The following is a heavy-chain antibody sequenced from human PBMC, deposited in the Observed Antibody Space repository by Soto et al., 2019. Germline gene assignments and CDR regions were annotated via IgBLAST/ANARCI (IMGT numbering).Heavy chain of an antibody. D-gene: IGHD5-12*01. J-gene: IGHJ3*02. CDR1: GGTFSSYA. CDR3: ARATEMATIGAFDI. Sequence: SVKVSFKASGGTFSSYAISWVRQAPGQGLEWMGGIIPIFGTANYAQKFQGRVTITADESTSTAYMELSSLRSEDTAVYYCARATEMATIGAFDIWGQGTMVTVSS. V-gene: IGHV1-69*13. CDR2: IIPIFGTA.